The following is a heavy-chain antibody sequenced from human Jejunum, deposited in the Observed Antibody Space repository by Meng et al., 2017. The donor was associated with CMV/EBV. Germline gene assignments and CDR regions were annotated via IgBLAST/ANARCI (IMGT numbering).Heavy chain of an antibody. CDR3: ARLPDS. J-gene: IGHJ4*02. V-gene: IGHV3-21*01. Sequence: LRLSCTASGFTFTSYSINWVRQAPGKGLEWLSYISGSSTYIYHADSVKGRFTISRDNAKNSVYLQMNSLRAEDTAVYYCARLPDSWGQGTLVTVSS. CDR2: ISGSSTYI. CDR1: GFTFTSYS.